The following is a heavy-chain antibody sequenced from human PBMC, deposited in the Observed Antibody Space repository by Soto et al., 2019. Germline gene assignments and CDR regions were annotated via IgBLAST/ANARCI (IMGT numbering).Heavy chain of an antibody. CDR3: ARREYSYGFFDL. J-gene: IGHJ4*01. D-gene: IGHD3-16*01. CDR1: GYRFSTYW. Sequence: GESLKISCQASGYRFSTYWIAWVRQTPGKGLEWMGIIYPDDFDARESPSFQGDVAISVDKSTYTAYIQWSSLKASDTAIYYCARREYSYGFFDLWGHGTLVTVSS. CDR2: IYPDDFDA. V-gene: IGHV5-51*01.